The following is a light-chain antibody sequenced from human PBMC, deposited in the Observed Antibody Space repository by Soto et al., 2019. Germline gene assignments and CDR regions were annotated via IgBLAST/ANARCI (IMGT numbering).Light chain of an antibody. Sequence: QSALTQPASVSGSPGQSITISCTGTSSDVGGYNYVSCYQQHPGKAPKLMIYAVTDRPSGVSSRFSGSKSGNTASLPISGLQAEDEADYYCSSYTSSSTLFGTGTKVTVL. CDR3: SSYTSSSTL. CDR1: SSDVGGYNY. V-gene: IGLV2-14*01. CDR2: AVT. J-gene: IGLJ1*01.